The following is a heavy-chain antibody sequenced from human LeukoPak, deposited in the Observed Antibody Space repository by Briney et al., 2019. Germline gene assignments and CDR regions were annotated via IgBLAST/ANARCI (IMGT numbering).Heavy chain of an antibody. V-gene: IGHV1-8*01. D-gene: IGHD3-10*01. CDR1: GYTFTSYD. CDR2: MNPNSGNT. Sequence: ASVKASCKASGYTFTSYDINWVRQAPGQGLEWMGWMNPNSGNTGYAQKFQGRVTITRNTSISTAYMELSSLRSEDTAVYYCARLITMVRGGKYYFDYWGQGTLVTVSS. CDR3: ARLITMVRGGKYYFDY. J-gene: IGHJ4*02.